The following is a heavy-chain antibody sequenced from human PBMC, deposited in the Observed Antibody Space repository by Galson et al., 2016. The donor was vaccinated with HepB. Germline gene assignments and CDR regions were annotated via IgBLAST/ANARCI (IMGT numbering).Heavy chain of an antibody. V-gene: IGHV3-23*01. Sequence: SLRLSCAASRFTFSRSSMTWFRQAPGKGLEWVSTISGTDGATSYTESVKGRFTISRDNSEKTLFLQMSSLRAEDTGVYYCANLSWTDGHSYYGVDVWGQGTTVTVSS. D-gene: IGHD3/OR15-3a*01. CDR2: ISGTDGAT. CDR1: RFTFSRSS. CDR3: ANLSWTDGHSYYGVDV. J-gene: IGHJ6*02.